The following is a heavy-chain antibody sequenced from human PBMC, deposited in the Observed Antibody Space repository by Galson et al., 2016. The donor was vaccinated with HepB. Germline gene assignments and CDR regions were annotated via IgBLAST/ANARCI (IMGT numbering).Heavy chain of an antibody. D-gene: IGHD3-3*01. CDR3: ATDPFGVVDWFDP. V-gene: IGHV1-24*01. CDR1: GYTLTELS. Sequence: SVKVSCKVSGYTLTELSMHWVRQAPGKGLEWMGGFDPEDGETIYAQKFQDRVTMTEDTSTDTAYMELSSLRSEDTAVYYCATDPFGVVDWFDPWGQGTLVTVSS. J-gene: IGHJ5*02. CDR2: FDPEDGET.